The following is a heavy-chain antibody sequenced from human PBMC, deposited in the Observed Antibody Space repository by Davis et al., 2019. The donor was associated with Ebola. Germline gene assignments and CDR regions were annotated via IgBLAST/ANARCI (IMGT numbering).Heavy chain of an antibody. CDR1: GFSFSSYW. V-gene: IGHV3-7*01. CDR2: IKQDGSEK. CDR3: AAGHYG. Sequence: GESLKISCAAFGFSFSSYWMSWVRQAPGKGLEWVANIKQDGSEKYYVDSVEGRFTISRDNAKNSLYLQMNSLRDEDTAVYYCAAGHYGWGQGTLVTVSS. D-gene: IGHD4-17*01. J-gene: IGHJ4*02.